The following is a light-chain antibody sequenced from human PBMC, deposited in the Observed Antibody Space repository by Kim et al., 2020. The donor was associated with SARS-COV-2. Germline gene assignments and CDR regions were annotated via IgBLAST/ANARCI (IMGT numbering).Light chain of an antibody. CDR3: QAWDSSTNVV. Sequence: VSPGQTASITGSGDKLGDKYACWYQQKSGQSPVLVIYQDIMRPSGIPERFSGSTSGNTATLTISGAQAMDEAEYYCQAWDSSTNVVFGGGTQLTVL. J-gene: IGLJ2*01. CDR1: KLGDKY. V-gene: IGLV3-1*01. CDR2: QDI.